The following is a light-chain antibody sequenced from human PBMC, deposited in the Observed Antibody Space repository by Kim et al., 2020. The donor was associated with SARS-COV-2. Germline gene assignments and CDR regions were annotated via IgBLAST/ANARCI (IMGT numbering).Light chain of an antibody. CDR1: NIGTKR. CDR3: QVWDSVNDHPYV. J-gene: IGLJ1*01. Sequence: GKTAMMTCGVDNIGTKRIHWSQLTPGQAPVLIIYYDTDRHSGIPERFSGSSSGNTATLTISRVDAGDEADYYCQVWDSVNDHPYVFGTGTKVTVL. CDR2: YDT. V-gene: IGLV3-21*04.